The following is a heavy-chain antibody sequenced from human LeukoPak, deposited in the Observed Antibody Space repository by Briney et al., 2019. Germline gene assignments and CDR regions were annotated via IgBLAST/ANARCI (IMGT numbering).Heavy chain of an antibody. D-gene: IGHD6-19*01. CDR1: GGSISNYF. J-gene: IGHJ4*02. CDR2: IYHSGST. CDR3: ARDGVAGGFDY. V-gene: IGHV4-59*01. Sequence: ASETLSLTCTVSGGSISNYFWSWIRQPPGKGLEWIGYIYHSGSTHYNPSLKSRVTMSADTSKNQFSLHLSSVTAADTAVYYCARDGVAGGFDYWGQGTLVTVSS.